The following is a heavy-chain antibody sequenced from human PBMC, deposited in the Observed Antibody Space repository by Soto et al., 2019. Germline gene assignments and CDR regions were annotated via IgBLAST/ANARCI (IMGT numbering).Heavy chain of an antibody. J-gene: IGHJ3*02. CDR1: GFTFSSYA. D-gene: IGHD3-16*01. V-gene: IGHV3-23*01. CDR3: ARPIYMIRFGAFDI. CDR2: ISGSGGST. Sequence: GGSLRLSCAASGFTFSSYAMSWVRQAPGKGLEWVSAISGSGGSTYYADSAKGRFTISRDNSKNTLYLQMNSLRAEDTAVYYCARPIYMIRFGAFDIWGQGTMVTVSS.